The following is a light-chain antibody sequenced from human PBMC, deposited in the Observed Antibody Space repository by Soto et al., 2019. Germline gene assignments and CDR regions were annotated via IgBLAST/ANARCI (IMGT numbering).Light chain of an antibody. J-gene: IGLJ1*01. Sequence: QSALTQPASVSGSPGQSITISCTGTSSDFGSYNFVSWYQQHPGKAPKLMIYEGSKRPSGVSNRFSGSKSGNTASLTISGLQAEVEADYYCCSYAGSSTFYVFATGTKLTVL. V-gene: IGLV2-23*01. CDR2: EGS. CDR3: CSYAGSSTFYV. CDR1: SSDFGSYNF.